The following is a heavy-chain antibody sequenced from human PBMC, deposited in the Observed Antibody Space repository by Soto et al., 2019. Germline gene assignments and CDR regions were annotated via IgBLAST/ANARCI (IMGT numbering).Heavy chain of an antibody. J-gene: IGHJ4*02. CDR2: ISGSGGST. Sequence: LRLSCAASGFTFSSYAMSWVRQAPGKGLEWVSAISGSGGSTYYADSVKGRFTISRDNSKNTLYLQMNSLRAEDTAVYYCAKGTPLLYYYDSSGYYFDYWGQGTLVTVSS. CDR3: AKGTPLLYYYDSSGYYFDY. V-gene: IGHV3-23*01. CDR1: GFTFSSYA. D-gene: IGHD3-22*01.